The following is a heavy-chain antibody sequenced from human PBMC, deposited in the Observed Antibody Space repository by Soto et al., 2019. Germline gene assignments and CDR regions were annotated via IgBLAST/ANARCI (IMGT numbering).Heavy chain of an antibody. J-gene: IGHJ6*02. Sequence: GGSLRLSCAASGFTFSNFVMRWVRQTPGKGLEWVSTITATGGDTYYTDSVKGRFTISRDNSKNTLYLQMSSLRAEDTALYYCTKASSDRHHMDVWGQGTTVTVSS. CDR3: TKASSDRHHMDV. V-gene: IGHV3-23*01. CDR2: ITATGGDT. CDR1: GFTFSNFV.